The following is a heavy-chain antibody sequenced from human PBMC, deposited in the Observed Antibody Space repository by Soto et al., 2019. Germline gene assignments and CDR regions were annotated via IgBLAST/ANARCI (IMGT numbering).Heavy chain of an antibody. CDR1: GFTFSSFA. CDR2: IWYDGSNK. CDR3: ARGGSTGNWFDY. Sequence: QVQLVESGGGVVQPGSSLRLSCAASGFTFSSFAMHWVRQAPGKGLEWVAVIWYDGSNKYYADSVKGRFTISRDNFKNTLYLQMNSLRAEDKAVYYCARGGSTGNWFDYWGQGTLVTVSS. J-gene: IGHJ5*01. D-gene: IGHD3-10*01. V-gene: IGHV3-33*01.